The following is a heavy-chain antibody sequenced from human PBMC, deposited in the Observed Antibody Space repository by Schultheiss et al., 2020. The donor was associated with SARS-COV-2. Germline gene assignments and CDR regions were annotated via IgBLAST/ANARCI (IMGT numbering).Heavy chain of an antibody. Sequence: GGSLRLSCAASGFTFSSYSMNWVRQAPGKGLEWVSAISGSGGSTYYADSVKGRFTISRDNSKNTLYLQMNSLRAEDTAVYYCAKGYREWLRFEYFDYWGQGTLVTVSS. V-gene: IGHV3-23*01. CDR3: AKGYREWLRFEYFDY. J-gene: IGHJ4*02. CDR1: GFTFSSYS. D-gene: IGHD5-12*01. CDR2: ISGSGGST.